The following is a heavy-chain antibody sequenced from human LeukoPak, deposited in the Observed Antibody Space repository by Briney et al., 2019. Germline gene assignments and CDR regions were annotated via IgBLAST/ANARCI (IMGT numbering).Heavy chain of an antibody. CDR2: IWYDGKNDQ. D-gene: IGHD2-2*01. J-gene: IGHJ3*02. CDR1: GFTFSRYG. CDR3: AKDRCSSSTCREAFEI. Sequence: GGSLRLSCAVSGFTFSRYGMHWIRQAPGKGMEWVAFIWYDGKNDQEYAESVKGRFTISRGNSKNTLYLQMNSLRTGDTAMYYCAKDRCSSSTCREAFEIWGQGTLVTVSS. V-gene: IGHV3-30*02.